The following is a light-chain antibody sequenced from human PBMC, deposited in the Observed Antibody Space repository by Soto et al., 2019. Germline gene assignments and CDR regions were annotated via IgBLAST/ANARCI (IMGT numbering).Light chain of an antibody. CDR3: SSYTRSSTYV. V-gene: IGLV2-14*01. Sequence: QSALTQPASVSGSPGQSITISCTGTSCDVGGYNYVSWYQQHPGKDPKLMIYDVSNRPSGVSNRFSGSKSGNTASLTISGLQAEDEADYYCSSYTRSSTYVFGTGTQLTVL. CDR1: SCDVGGYNY. J-gene: IGLJ1*01. CDR2: DVS.